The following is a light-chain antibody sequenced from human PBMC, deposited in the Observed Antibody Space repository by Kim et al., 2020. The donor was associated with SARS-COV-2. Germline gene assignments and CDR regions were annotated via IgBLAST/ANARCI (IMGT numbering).Light chain of an antibody. CDR3: QQYGSSPRT. CDR2: GAS. CDR1: QSVSSNY. Sequence: LSPGERAPLSCRASQSVSSNYLAWYQQKPGQAPRLLIYGASSRATGIPDRFSGSGSVTDFTLTISRLEPEDFAVYYCQQYGSSPRTFGQGTKLEI. V-gene: IGKV3-20*01. J-gene: IGKJ2*01.